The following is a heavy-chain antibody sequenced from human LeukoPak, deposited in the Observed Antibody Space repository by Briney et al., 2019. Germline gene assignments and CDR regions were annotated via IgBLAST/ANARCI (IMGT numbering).Heavy chain of an antibody. J-gene: IGHJ4*02. CDR2: IYYSGST. V-gene: IGHV4-30-4*08. D-gene: IGHD5-18*01. CDR3: ATERGYLNDY. CDR1: GGSISSGDYY. Sequence: SETLSLTCTVSGGSISSGDYYWSWIRQPPGEGLEWIGYIYYSGSTYYNPSLKSRVTISVDTSKNQFSLKLSSVTTADTAVYYCATERGYLNDYWGQGTLVTVSS.